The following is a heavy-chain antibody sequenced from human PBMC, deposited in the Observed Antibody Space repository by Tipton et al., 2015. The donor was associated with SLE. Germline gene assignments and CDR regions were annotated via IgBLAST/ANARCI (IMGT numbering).Heavy chain of an antibody. CDR1: GFTFTGHW. Sequence: SLRLSCAASGFTFTGHWMHWARQAPGKGLMWVSRINNEGTYTEFADSVKGRFTFSRDNAKKTLHLQMNSLEVEDTAVYYCVRGGLQHAFDLWGQGTMVTVSS. D-gene: IGHD1-1*01. J-gene: IGHJ3*01. CDR3: VRGGLQHAFDL. CDR2: INNEGTYT. V-gene: IGHV3-74*01.